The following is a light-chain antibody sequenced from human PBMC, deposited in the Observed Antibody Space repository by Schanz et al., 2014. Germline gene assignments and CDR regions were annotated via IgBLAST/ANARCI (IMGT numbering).Light chain of an antibody. CDR2: DVS. CDR1: SSDVGGYNY. Sequence: QSALTQPPSASGSPGQSVTISCTGTSSDVGGYNYVSWYQLHPGKAPKLMIYDVSKRPSGVPDRFSGSKSGNTASLTVSGLQAEDEADYYCSSYAGSTNWVFGGGTKLTVL. V-gene: IGLV2-8*01. J-gene: IGLJ3*02. CDR3: SSYAGSTNWV.